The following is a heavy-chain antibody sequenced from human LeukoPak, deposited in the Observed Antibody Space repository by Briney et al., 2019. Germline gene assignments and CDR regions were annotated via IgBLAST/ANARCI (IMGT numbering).Heavy chain of an antibody. V-gene: IGHV1-18*04. CDR1: GYTFTSYG. CDR2: ISAYNGNT. J-gene: IGHJ4*02. D-gene: IGHD3-9*01. CDR3: ARDYDILTGPSRPDY. Sequence: GASVKVSCKASGYTFTSYGISWVRQAPGQGLEWMGWISAYNGNTNYAQKLQGRVTMTTDTSTSTAYMELRSLRSDGTAVYYCARDYDILTGPSRPDYWGQGTLVTVSS.